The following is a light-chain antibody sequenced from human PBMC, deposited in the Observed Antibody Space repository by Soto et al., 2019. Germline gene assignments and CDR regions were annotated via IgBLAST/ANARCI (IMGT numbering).Light chain of an antibody. V-gene: IGKV1-5*03. J-gene: IGKJ1*01. Sequence: IQVTNTPSAVSGAVEDRVTITCRASQTISSWLAWYQQKPGKAPKLLIYKASTLKSGVPSRFSGSGSGTEITLTSSIVQPDDFVTYYWQHYASYPEAFAQGTKVDIK. CDR3: QHYASYPEA. CDR1: QTISSW. CDR2: KAS.